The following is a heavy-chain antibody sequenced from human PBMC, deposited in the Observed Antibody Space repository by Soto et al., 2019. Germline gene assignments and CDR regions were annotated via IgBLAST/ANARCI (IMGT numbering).Heavy chain of an antibody. CDR1: GFTFTNYG. J-gene: IGHJ4*02. CDR2: ISGSDGST. D-gene: IGHD6-13*01. Sequence: VQLVESGGDVVQPGRSLRLSCAASGFTFTNYGMHWVRQAPGKGLEWVAVISGSDGSTYYADSVKGRFTISRDNSKNTLYLQMNSLRAEDTAVYYCAKDRERDAWYEDYWGQGTLVTVSS. CDR3: AKDRERDAWYEDY. V-gene: IGHV3-23*04.